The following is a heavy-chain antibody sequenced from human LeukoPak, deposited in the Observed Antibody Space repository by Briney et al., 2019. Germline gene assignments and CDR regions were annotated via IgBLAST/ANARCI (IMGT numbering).Heavy chain of an antibody. Sequence: ASVKVSCKASGYTFTGYYMHWVRQAPGQGLEWMGWINPNSGGTNYAQKFQVKVTMTRYTSTRTAYMELSRLRSDDTAVYYCASFPTTDPNCSGGSCYPTVDYWGQGTLVTVSS. CDR1: GYTFTGYY. J-gene: IGHJ4*02. V-gene: IGHV1-2*02. CDR2: INPNSGGT. CDR3: ASFPTTDPNCSGGSCYPTVDY. D-gene: IGHD2-15*01.